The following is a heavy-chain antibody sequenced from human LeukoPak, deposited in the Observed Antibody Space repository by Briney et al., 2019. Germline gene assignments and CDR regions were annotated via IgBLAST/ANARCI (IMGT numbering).Heavy chain of an antibody. Sequence: PSGTLSLTCTVSGGSISSGGYYWSWIRQHPGRGLEWIGYIYYSESTYYNPSLKSRVTISVDMSKNQFYLKLSSVTAADTAVNCCARVSMVRGVIPLYWGRGTRVTVS. CDR1: GGSISSGGYY. V-gene: IGHV4-31*03. CDR3: ARVSMVRGVIPLY. D-gene: IGHD3-10*01. J-gene: IGHJ4*02. CDR2: IYYSEST.